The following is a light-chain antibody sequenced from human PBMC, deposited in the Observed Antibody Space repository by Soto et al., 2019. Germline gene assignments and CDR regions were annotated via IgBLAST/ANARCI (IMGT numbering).Light chain of an antibody. CDR3: QKYNTAPLT. V-gene: IGKV1-27*01. Sequence: DVQMTQSPSSLSACVGDRVTITCRARQGIAPYLAWFQQKPWKVPKLLIYDTSTLQSGVPSRFSSSGSGTDCTLTISSLQAEDVATYYCQKYNTAPLTFGGGTKVEIK. CDR1: QGIAPY. J-gene: IGKJ4*01. CDR2: DTS.